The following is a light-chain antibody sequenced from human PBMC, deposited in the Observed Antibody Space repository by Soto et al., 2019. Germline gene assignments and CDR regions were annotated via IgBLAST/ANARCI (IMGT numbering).Light chain of an antibody. V-gene: IGKV3-15*01. CDR2: DAS. Sequence: EAVMTQSPATLSVSPGERPTLSCRASQSVSSNLAWYQQKPGQAPRLLIYDASTRATGIPARFSGSGSGTEFTLTICSLQSEDFAVYYCQQYNTWPLTFGPGTKVDIK. J-gene: IGKJ3*01. CDR3: QQYNTWPLT. CDR1: QSVSSN.